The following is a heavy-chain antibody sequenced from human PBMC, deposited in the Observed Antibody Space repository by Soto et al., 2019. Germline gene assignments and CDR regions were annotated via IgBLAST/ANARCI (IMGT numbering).Heavy chain of an antibody. Sequence: EVQLVESGGGLLQPGRSLRLSCAASGFSFDDFLMHWVRQAPGKGLEWVSGISWNSGFTGYADSVKGRFTISRDNAKNSLYLKMNSLRAEDTAFYDWVKDMSSSSWYAFDIWGQGTMVTVSP. CDR3: VKDMSSSSWYAFDI. CDR2: ISWNSGFT. J-gene: IGHJ3*02. CDR1: GFSFDDFL. D-gene: IGHD6-13*01. V-gene: IGHV3-9*01.